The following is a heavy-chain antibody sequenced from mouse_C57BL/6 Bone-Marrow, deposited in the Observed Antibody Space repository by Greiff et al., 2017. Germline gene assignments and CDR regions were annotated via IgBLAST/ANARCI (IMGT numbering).Heavy chain of an antibody. CDR1: GFTFSDYY. V-gene: IGHV5-12*01. Sequence: EVQGVESGGGLVQPGGSLKLSCAASGFTFSDYYMYWVRQTPEKRLEWVAYISNGGGSTYYPDTVKGRFTISRDNAKNTLYLQMSRLKSEDTAMYYCARQGYYGSSYYWGQGTTLTVSS. CDR3: ARQGYYGSSYY. D-gene: IGHD1-1*01. J-gene: IGHJ2*01. CDR2: ISNGGGST.